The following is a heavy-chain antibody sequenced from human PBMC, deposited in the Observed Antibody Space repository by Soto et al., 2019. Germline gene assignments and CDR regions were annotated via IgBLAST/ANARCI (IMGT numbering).Heavy chain of an antibody. V-gene: IGHV4-39*01. CDR2: IYYSGST. CDR3: ARQDIVLMVYANDY. J-gene: IGHJ4*02. D-gene: IGHD2-8*01. Sequence: ASETLSLTCTVSGGSISSSSYYWGWIRQPPGKGLEWIGSIYYSGSTYYNPSLKSRVTISVDTSKNQFSLKLSSVTAADTAVYYCARQDIVLMVYANDYWGQGTLVTVSS. CDR1: GGSISSSSYY.